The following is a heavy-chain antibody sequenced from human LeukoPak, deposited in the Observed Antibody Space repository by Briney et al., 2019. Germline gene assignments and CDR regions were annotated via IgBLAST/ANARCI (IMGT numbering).Heavy chain of an antibody. J-gene: IGHJ3*02. V-gene: IGHV1-18*01. D-gene: IGHD3-22*01. Sequence: ASVKVSCKASGYTFTSYGISWVRQAPGQGLEWMGWISAYNGNTNYAQKLQGRVTMTTDTSTSTAYMELRSLRSDDTAVYYCAGGPLNYYDSSGYLTPNAFDIWGQGTMVTVSS. CDR2: ISAYNGNT. CDR1: GYTFTSYG. CDR3: AGGPLNYYDSSGYLTPNAFDI.